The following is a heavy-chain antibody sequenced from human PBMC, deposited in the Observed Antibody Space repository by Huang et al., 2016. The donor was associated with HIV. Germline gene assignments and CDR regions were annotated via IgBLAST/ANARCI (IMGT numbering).Heavy chain of an antibody. Sequence: EVQLVQSGAEVKKPGESLKISCKGSGYRFRSNWIGWVRQMAGQGLEWMVFIEPGDSDTLYSPSFQGHVTISADKSINTAYLQWSSLKASDTAMYYCARLIGSPSFYYGLDVWGQGTTVTVSS. J-gene: IGHJ6*02. D-gene: IGHD3-10*01. CDR1: GYRFRSNW. CDR2: IEPGDSDT. V-gene: IGHV5-51*01. CDR3: ARLIGSPSFYYGLDV.